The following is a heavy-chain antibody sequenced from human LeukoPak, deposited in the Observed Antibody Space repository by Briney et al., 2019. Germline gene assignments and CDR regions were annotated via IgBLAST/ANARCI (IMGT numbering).Heavy chain of an antibody. Sequence: GRSLRLSCAASGFTFSSYAMHWVRQAPGKGLEWVSAISGSGGSTYYADSVKGRFTISRDNSKNTLYLQMNSLRAEDTAVYYCAIDTAMVQDNWFDPWGQGTLVTVSS. V-gene: IGHV3-23*01. CDR1: GFTFSSYA. D-gene: IGHD5-18*01. J-gene: IGHJ5*02. CDR3: AIDTAMVQDNWFDP. CDR2: ISGSGGST.